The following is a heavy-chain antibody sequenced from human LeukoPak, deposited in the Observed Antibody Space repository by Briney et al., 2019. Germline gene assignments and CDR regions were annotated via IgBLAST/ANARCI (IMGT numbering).Heavy chain of an antibody. CDR2: IYYSGST. J-gene: IGHJ3*02. V-gene: IGHV4-31*03. CDR1: GSSISSGGYY. CDR3: AREETYYYGSGSYYKALDAFDI. Sequence: SQTLSLTCTVSGSSISSGGYYWSWIRQHPGKGLEWIGYIYYSGSTYYNPSLKSRVTISVDTSKNQFSLKLSSVTAADTAVYYCAREETYYYGSGSYYKALDAFDIWGQGTMVTVSS. D-gene: IGHD3-10*01.